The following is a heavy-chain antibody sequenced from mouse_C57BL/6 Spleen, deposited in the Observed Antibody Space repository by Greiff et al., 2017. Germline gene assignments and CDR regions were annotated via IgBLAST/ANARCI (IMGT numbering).Heavy chain of an antibody. CDR3: ARSSYWYFDV. CDR2: IYPGSGNT. J-gene: IGHJ1*03. CDR1: GYSFTSYY. V-gene: IGHV1-66*01. Sequence: QVQLQQSGPELVKPGASVKISCKASGYSFTSYYIHWVKQRPGQGLEWIGWIYPGSGNTKYNEKFKGKATLTADTSSSTAYMQLSSLTSEDSAVYYCARSSYWYFDVWGTGTTVTVSS.